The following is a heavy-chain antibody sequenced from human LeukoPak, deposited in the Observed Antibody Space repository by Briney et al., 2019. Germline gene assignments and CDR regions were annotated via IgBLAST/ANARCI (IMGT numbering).Heavy chain of an antibody. D-gene: IGHD4-23*01. CDR2: MNPDSGNT. J-gene: IGHJ6*03. CDR3: ARGLFTVVTGYYYYYMDV. CDR1: GGTFSSYA. V-gene: IGHV1-8*03. Sequence: ASVKVSCKASGGTFSSYAISWVRQATGQGLEWMGWMNPDSGNTGYAQKFQGRVTITRNTSISTAYMELSSLRSEDTAVYYCARGLFTVVTGYYYYYMDVWGKGTTVTVSS.